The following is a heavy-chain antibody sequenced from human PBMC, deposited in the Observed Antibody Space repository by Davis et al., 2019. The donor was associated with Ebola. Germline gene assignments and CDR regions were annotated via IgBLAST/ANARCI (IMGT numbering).Heavy chain of an antibody. J-gene: IGHJ4*02. CDR1: GGSFSGYY. Sequence: MPSETLSLTCAVYGGSFSGYYWSWIRQPPGKGLEWIGEISHSGDTDYSPSLKSRVTISVDTSKNQFSLKLSSVTAADTAVYYCARGRQNDYWGQGTLVTVSA. CDR3: ARGRQNDY. CDR2: ISHSGDT. V-gene: IGHV4-34*01.